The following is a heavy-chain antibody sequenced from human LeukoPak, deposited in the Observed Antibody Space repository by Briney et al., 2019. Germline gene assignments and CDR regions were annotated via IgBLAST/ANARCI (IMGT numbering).Heavy chain of an antibody. J-gene: IGHJ4*02. CDR2: IYYSGST. Sequence: PSETLSLTCTVSGGSISSSSYYWGWIRQPPGKGLEWIGSIYYSGSTYYNPSLKSRVTISVDRSKNQFSLKLSSVTAADTAVYYCARDPPLGEGYWGQGTLVTVSS. CDR3: ARDPPLGEGY. V-gene: IGHV4-39*07. D-gene: IGHD3-10*01. CDR1: GGSISSSSYY.